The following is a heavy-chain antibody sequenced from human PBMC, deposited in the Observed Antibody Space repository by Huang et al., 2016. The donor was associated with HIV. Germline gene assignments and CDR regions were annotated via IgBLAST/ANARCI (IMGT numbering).Heavy chain of an antibody. V-gene: IGHV3-30*03. Sequence: QILLIESGGGVVQPGRSLRLSCAASGFTFSSYGMHWVRQAPGKVLEWVEVISYDEDNKYYADSVRGRFTISRDNSKNTLYLQMNSLRIEDTAVYYCARGPIRFLAWLLNFDYWGQGALVTVSS. J-gene: IGHJ4*02. CDR3: ARGPIRFLAWLLNFDY. CDR1: GFTFSSYG. CDR2: ISYDEDNK. D-gene: IGHD3-3*01.